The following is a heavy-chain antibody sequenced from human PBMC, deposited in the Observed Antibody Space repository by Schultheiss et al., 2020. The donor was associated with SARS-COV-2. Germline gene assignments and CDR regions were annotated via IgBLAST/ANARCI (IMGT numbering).Heavy chain of an antibody. CDR1: GDSVSSNSAA. CDR3: ARDLLTSGYDQYYYYGMDF. V-gene: IGHV6-1*01. Sequence: SQTLSLTCAISGDSVSSNSAAWNWIRQSPSRGLEWLGRTYYRSKWYNDYAVSVKSRITINPDTSKNQFSLQLNSVTPEDTAVYYCARDLLTSGYDQYYYYGMDFWGQGTTVTVSS. D-gene: IGHD5-12*01. CDR2: TYYRSKWYN. J-gene: IGHJ6*02.